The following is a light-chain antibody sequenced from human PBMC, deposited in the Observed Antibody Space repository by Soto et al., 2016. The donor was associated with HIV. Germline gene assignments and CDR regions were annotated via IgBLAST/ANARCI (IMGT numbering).Light chain of an antibody. CDR3: YSAADKNPL. CDR2: KDS. V-gene: IGLV3-27*01. J-gene: IGLJ2*01. CDR1: VLAKKY. Sequence: SYELTQPSSVSVSPGQTARITCSGDVLAKKYARWFQQKPGQAPVVVIYKDSERPLGIPERFSGSSSGTTVTLTISGAQVEDEADYYCYSAADKNPLFGGGTKLTVL.